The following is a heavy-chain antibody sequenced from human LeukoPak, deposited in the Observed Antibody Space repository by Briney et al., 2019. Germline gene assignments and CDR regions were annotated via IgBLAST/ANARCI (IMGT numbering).Heavy chain of an antibody. J-gene: IGHJ4*02. CDR2: ISYDGSNK. Sequence: HTGGSLRLSCAASGFTFSSYAMHWVRQAPGKGLEWVAVISYDGSNKYYADSVKGRFTISRDNSKNTLYLQMNSLRAEDTAVYYCAREGPSDNFDYWGQGTLVTVSS. D-gene: IGHD5-24*01. CDR3: AREGPSDNFDY. V-gene: IGHV3-30-3*01. CDR1: GFTFSSYA.